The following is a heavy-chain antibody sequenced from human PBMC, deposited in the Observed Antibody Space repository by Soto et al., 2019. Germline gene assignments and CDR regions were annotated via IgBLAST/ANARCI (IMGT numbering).Heavy chain of an antibody. D-gene: IGHD2-2*01. J-gene: IGHJ2*01. CDR3: TRVFFFQAEDGIRAVRSVSAFLLNRSSDL. CDR2: IRSKAYGGTT. V-gene: IGHV3-49*02. Sequence: KGLEWVGFIRSKAYGGTTEYAASVKGRFTISRDDSKSIAYLQMNSLKTEDTAVYYCTRVFFFQAEDGIRAVRSVSAFLLNRSSDL.